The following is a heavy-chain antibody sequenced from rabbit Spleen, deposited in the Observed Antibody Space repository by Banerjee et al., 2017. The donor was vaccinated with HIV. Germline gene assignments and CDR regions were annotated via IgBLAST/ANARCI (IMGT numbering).Heavy chain of an antibody. Sequence: QSLEESGGGLVKPGASLTLTCKASGFSFSSDYDMCWVRQAPGKGLEWIACTGAGSSGSTYYASWAKGRFTISRPWSTTVTLQMTSLTAADTATYFCARDPYSGSIRGYFDLWGPGTLVTVS. D-gene: IGHD1-1*01. V-gene: IGHV1S40*01. CDR1: GFSFSSDYD. CDR3: ARDPYSGSIRGYFDL. J-gene: IGHJ4*01. CDR2: TGAGSSGST.